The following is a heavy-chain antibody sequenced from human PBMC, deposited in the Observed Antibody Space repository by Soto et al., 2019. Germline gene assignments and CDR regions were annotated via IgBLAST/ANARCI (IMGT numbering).Heavy chain of an antibody. D-gene: IGHD3-10*01. CDR1: GFSLSTSGMC. J-gene: IGHJ4*02. Sequence: SGPTLVNPTQTLTLTCTFSGFSLSTSGMCVSWIRQPPGKALEWLALIDWDDDKYYSTSLKTRLTISKDTSKNQVVLTMTNMDPVDTATYYCARALYYYGSGSYYSLDYWGQGTLVTVSS. CDR2: IDWDDDK. V-gene: IGHV2-70*01. CDR3: ARALYYYGSGSYYSLDY.